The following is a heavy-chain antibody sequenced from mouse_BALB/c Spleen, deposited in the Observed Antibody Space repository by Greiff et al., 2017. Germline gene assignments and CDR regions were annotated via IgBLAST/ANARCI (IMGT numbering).Heavy chain of an antibody. J-gene: IGHJ4*01. Sequence: EVQRVESGPGLVKPSQSLSLTCTVTGYSITSDYAWNWIRQFPGNKLEWMGYISYSGSTSYNPSLKSRISITRDTSKNQFFLQLNSVTTEDTATYYCAKNTYGNYPYYYAMDYWGQGTSVTVSS. D-gene: IGHD2-1*01. CDR2: ISYSGST. V-gene: IGHV3-2*02. CDR1: GYSITSDYA. CDR3: AKNTYGNYPYYYAMDY.